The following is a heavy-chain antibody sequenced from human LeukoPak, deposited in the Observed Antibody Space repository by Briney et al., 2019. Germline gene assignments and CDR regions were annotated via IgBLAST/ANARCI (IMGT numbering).Heavy chain of an antibody. CDR2: INPKNGAA. Sequence: VASVKVSCKTSGYDFTGYFMHWVRQAPGRGLEWMGWINPKNGAANSAQNFEGRVTLTRDTSITTGYMELKSLTSDDTAVYYCARGDMTSPHVPTVVVAAILLDNWGQGALVTVSS. CDR1: GYDFTGYF. CDR3: ARGDMTSPHVPTVVVAAILLDN. J-gene: IGHJ4*02. D-gene: IGHD2-21*02. V-gene: IGHV1-2*02.